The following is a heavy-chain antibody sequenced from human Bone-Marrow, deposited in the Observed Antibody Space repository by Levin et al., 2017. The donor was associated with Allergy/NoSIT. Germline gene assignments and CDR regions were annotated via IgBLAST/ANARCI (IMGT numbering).Heavy chain of an antibody. J-gene: IGHJ4*02. CDR1: GYTFSNYA. CDR3: AREGDDYYGSGGFYRPLDY. D-gene: IGHD3-10*01. V-gene: IGHV7-4-1*02. CDR2: INTNTGTP. Sequence: ASVKVSCKASGYTFSNYALNWVRQAPGQGLEWMGWINTNTGTPTYAQGFTGRFVFSSDTSVSTAFLQISSLMTEDTALYFCAREGDDYYGSGGFYRPLDYWGQGALVTVSS.